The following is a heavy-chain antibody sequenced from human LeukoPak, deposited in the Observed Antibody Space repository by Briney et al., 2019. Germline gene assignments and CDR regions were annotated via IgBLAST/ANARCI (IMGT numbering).Heavy chain of an antibody. D-gene: IGHD3-10*01. J-gene: IGHJ4*02. CDR1: GFTFSSYA. CDR2: ISGSGGST. Sequence: PGGSLTLSCAASGFTFSSYAMIWVRQSPGKALECVSAISGSGGSTYYADSVKGRFTISRDNAKNTLYLQMNSLRAEDTAVYYCAKVGRITMVRGVYDYWGQGTLVTVSS. V-gene: IGHV3-23*01. CDR3: AKVGRITMVRGVYDY.